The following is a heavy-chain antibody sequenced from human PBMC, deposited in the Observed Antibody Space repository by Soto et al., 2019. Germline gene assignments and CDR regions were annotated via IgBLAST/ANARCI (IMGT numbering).Heavy chain of an antibody. V-gene: IGHV1-69*06. D-gene: IGHD2-15*01. CDR1: GGTFSSYA. CDR2: IIPIFGTA. Sequence: SVKVSCKASGGTFSSYAISWVRQAPGQGLEWMGGIIPIFGTANYAQKFQGRVTITADKSTSTAYMELSSLRSEDTAVYYCARDLGPLCSGGSCYHKWFDPWGQGTLVTVSS. J-gene: IGHJ5*02. CDR3: ARDLGPLCSGGSCYHKWFDP.